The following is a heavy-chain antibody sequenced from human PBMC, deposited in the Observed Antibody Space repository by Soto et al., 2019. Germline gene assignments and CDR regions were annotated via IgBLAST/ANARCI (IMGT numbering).Heavy chain of an antibody. CDR3: SYGSSFDY. D-gene: IGHD3-10*01. V-gene: IGHV4-61*01. CDR2: ISHSGRT. Sequence: QVQLQESGPGLVKPSETLSLICTVSGASLRSGSYYWSWIRQPPGKGLEWIGYISHSGRTNYDPSLKSRLTMSVDTSQNQFSLQLNPVTAADTAVYYCSYGSSFDYWGQGTLVTVSS. J-gene: IGHJ4*02. CDR1: GASLRSGSYY.